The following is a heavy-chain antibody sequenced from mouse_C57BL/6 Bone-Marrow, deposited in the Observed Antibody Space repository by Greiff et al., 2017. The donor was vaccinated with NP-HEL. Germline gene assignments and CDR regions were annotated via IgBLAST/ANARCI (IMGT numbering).Heavy chain of an antibody. Sequence: EVQRVESGGDLVKPGGSLKLSCAASGFTFSSYGMSWVRQTPDKRLEWVATISSGGSYTYYPDSVKGRFTISRDNAKNTLYLQMSSLKSEDTAMYYCARRVYYYGSSYGNAMDYWGQGTSVTVSS. CDR2: ISSGGSYT. V-gene: IGHV5-6*01. J-gene: IGHJ4*01. CDR3: ARRVYYYGSSYGNAMDY. D-gene: IGHD1-1*01. CDR1: GFTFSSYG.